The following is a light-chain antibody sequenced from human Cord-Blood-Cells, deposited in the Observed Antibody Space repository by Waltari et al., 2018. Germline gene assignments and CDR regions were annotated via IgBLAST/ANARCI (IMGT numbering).Light chain of an antibody. CDR1: QSVSSN. Sequence: EIVMTQSPATLSVSPGERATLSCRASQSVSSNLAWYKQKPGQAPRLLIYGASTRATGIPARFSVSGSGTEFTLTISSLQSEDFAVYYCQQYNNWPRTFGQGTKVE. J-gene: IGKJ1*01. V-gene: IGKV3-15*01. CDR3: QQYNNWPRT. CDR2: GAS.